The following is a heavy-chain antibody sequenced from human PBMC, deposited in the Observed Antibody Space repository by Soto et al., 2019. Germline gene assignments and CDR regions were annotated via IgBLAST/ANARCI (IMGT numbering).Heavy chain of an antibody. J-gene: IGHJ2*01. V-gene: IGHV4-31*03. CDR1: GGSISSGGYY. CDR3: ARGLEQWLVPAGWYFDL. Sequence: QVQLQESGPGLVKPSQTLSLTCTVSGGSISSGGYYWSWIRQHPGKGLEWIGYIYYSGSTYYNPSLKSRVTISVDTSKNQFSLKLSSVTAADTAVYYCARGLEQWLVPAGWYFDLWGRGTLVTVSS. D-gene: IGHD6-19*01. CDR2: IYYSGST.